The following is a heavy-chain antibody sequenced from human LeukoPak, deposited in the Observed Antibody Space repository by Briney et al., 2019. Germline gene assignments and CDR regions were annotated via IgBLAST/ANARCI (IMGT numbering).Heavy chain of an antibody. J-gene: IGHJ4*02. CDR1: GFTFSGSG. Sequence: GGSLRLSCAASGFTFSGSGMSWVRQAPGKGLEWISSTGDSDGRTYYADSLQDRLTISRDNSKNTLYLQMNNLRAEDTAVYYCAKGGCRGTCNPLAYWGQGALVTVSP. V-gene: IGHV3-23*01. CDR3: AKGGCRGTCNPLAY. CDR2: TGDSDGRT. D-gene: IGHD2-15*01.